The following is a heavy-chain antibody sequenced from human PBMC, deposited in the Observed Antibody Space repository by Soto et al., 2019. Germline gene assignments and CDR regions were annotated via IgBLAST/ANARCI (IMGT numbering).Heavy chain of an antibody. V-gene: IGHV1-18*01. D-gene: IGHD3-10*01. Sequence: QVQLVQSGAEVKKPGASVKVSCKASGYTFPNYGISWVRQAPGQGFEWMGWISPYKGNTNYAQKLQGRVTMTTDTSTSTAYMELRSLRSDDTAIYYCARDLDGSGSYYTDYWGQGTLVTVSS. CDR3: ARDLDGSGSYYTDY. CDR1: GYTFPNYG. J-gene: IGHJ4*02. CDR2: ISPYKGNT.